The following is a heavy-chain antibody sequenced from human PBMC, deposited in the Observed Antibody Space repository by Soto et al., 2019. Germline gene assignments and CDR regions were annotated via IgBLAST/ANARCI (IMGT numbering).Heavy chain of an antibody. J-gene: IGHJ4*02. Sequence: QVQLVESGGGVVQPGRSLRLSCAASGFAFSNYGMHWVLQTPGKGLAWVALIWYDGSNEYYADSVKGRLTISRDNSKNTLYLQMHSLRAEDTAVYFCARSPPGVAGRYYFDFWGQGTLVTVSS. CDR1: GFAFSNYG. CDR2: IWYDGSNE. V-gene: IGHV3-33*01. D-gene: IGHD6-6*01. CDR3: ARSPPGVAGRYYFDF.